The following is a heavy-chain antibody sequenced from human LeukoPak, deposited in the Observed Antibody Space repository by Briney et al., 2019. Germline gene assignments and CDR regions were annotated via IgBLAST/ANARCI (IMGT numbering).Heavy chain of an antibody. J-gene: IGHJ3*01. Sequence: GGSLRLSCAATGFSVSYSYMAWVRQAPGKGLEWLSIIYSGDTTYYADSVKDRFTISRHNSKNTLYLQMNSLRAEDTALYYCTRQGVVGAFDVWGQGTMVAVSS. CDR1: GFSVSYSY. D-gene: IGHD2-15*01. CDR3: TRQGVVGAFDV. V-gene: IGHV3-53*04. CDR2: IYSGDTT.